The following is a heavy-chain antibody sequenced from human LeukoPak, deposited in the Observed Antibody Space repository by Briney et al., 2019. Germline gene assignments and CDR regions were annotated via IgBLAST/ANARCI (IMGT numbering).Heavy chain of an antibody. D-gene: IGHD3-3*01. Sequence: GGSLRLSRAASGFTFDDYAMHWVRQAPGKGLEWVSLISWDGGSTYYADSVKGRFTISRDNSKNSLYLQMNSLRAEDTALYYCAKDRRPYYDFWSGYYQIDYWGQGTLVTVS. J-gene: IGHJ4*02. CDR1: GFTFDDYA. V-gene: IGHV3-43D*03. CDR2: ISWDGGST. CDR3: AKDRRPYYDFWSGYYQIDY.